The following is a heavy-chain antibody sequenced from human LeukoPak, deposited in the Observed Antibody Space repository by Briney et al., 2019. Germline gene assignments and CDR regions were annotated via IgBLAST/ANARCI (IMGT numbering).Heavy chain of an antibody. CDR3: ARKKGDY. V-gene: IGHV1-2*02. Sequence: ASVKVSCKASGYTFIDYYMHWVRQAPRQGLEWMGWISPNSGGTNYALKFQGRVTMTRDTSISTVYMEMNRLTSDDTAVYFCARKKGDYWGQGTLVTVST. CDR1: GYTFIDYY. CDR2: ISPNSGGT. J-gene: IGHJ4*02.